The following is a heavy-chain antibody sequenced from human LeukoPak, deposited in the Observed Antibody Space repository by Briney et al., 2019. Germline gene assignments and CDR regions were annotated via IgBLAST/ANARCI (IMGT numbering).Heavy chain of an antibody. D-gene: IGHD2-21*02. CDR2: IYPGDSDT. J-gene: IGHJ3*01. CDR1: GYSFTSYW. Sequence: GESLKISCKGSGYSFTSYWIAWVRQMPGKGLEWMGIIYPGDSDTTYSPSFQGQVTISVDGSISTAYLQWSSLKASDSAIYYCTRRELRTVVVATALHAFDVWGQGTMVTVSS. CDR3: TRRELRTVVVATALHAFDV. V-gene: IGHV5-51*01.